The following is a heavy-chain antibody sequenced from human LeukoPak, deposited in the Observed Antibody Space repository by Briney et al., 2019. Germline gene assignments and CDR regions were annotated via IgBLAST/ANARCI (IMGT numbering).Heavy chain of an antibody. CDR3: ARMYCSGGSCYCDY. V-gene: IGHV1-2*02. J-gene: IGHJ4*02. Sequence: ASVKVSCKASGYTFTSYGISWVRQAPGQGLEWMGWINPNSGGTNYAQKFQGRVTMTRDTSISTAYMELSRLRSDDTAVYYCARMYCSGGSCYCDYWGQGTLVTVSS. D-gene: IGHD2-15*01. CDR1: GYTFTSYG. CDR2: INPNSGGT.